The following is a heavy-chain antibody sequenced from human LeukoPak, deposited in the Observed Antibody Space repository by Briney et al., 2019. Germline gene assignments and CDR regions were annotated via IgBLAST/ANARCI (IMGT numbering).Heavy chain of an antibody. CDR3: ARALYDSSGYYFDY. V-gene: IGHV3-21*01. D-gene: IGHD3-22*01. Sequence: GGSLRLSCATSGFTFSAYSMNWVRQAPGKGLEWVSSISSSSSYIYYADSVKGRFTISRDNAKNSLYLQMNSLRAEDTAVYYCARALYDSSGYYFDYWGQGTLVTVSS. J-gene: IGHJ4*02. CDR2: ISSSSSYI. CDR1: GFTFSAYS.